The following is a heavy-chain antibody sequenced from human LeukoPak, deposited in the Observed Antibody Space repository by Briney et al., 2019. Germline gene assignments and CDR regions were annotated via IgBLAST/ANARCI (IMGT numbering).Heavy chain of an antibody. CDR3: ARDSSGWSAFDI. CDR2: MNPNSGNT. D-gene: IGHD6-19*01. J-gene: IGHJ3*02. Sequence: ASVTVSCKASGYTFTSYDINWVRQATGQGLEWMGWMNPNSGNTGYAQKFQGRVTMTRNTSISTAYMELSSLRSEDTAVYYCARDSSGWSAFDIWGQGTMVTVSS. CDR1: GYTFTSYD. V-gene: IGHV1-8*01.